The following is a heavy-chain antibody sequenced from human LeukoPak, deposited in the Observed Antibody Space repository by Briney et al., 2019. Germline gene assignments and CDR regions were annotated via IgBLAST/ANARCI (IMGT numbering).Heavy chain of an antibody. D-gene: IGHD2-2*01. CDR3: ARDRQGYCSSTSCPRGFDP. Sequence: SETLSLTCAVYGGSFSGYYWSWIRQPPGKGLEWIGEINHSGSANYNPSLKSRVTISVDTSKNQFTLKLSSVTAADTAAYYCARDRQGYCSSTSCPRGFDPWGQGTLVTVSS. J-gene: IGHJ5*02. V-gene: IGHV4-34*01. CDR1: GGSFSGYY. CDR2: INHSGSA.